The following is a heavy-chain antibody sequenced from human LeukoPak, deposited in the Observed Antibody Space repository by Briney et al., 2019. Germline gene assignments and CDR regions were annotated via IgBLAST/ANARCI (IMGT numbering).Heavy chain of an antibody. D-gene: IGHD6-19*01. CDR1: GGTFSSYA. V-gene: IGHV1-69*04. J-gene: IGHJ4*02. CDR3: AREAVVAVAGTMWSFDY. Sequence: SVKVSCKASGGTFSSYAISWVRQAPGQGLEWMGRIIPILGIANYAQKFQGRVTITADKSTSTAYMELSSLRSEDTAVYYCAREAVVAVAGTMWSFDYWGQGTLVTVSS. CDR2: IIPILGIA.